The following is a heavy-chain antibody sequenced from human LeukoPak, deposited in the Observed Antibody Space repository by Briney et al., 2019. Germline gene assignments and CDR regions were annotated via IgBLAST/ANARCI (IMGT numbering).Heavy chain of an antibody. CDR1: GFTFSNSA. J-gene: IGHJ4*01. D-gene: IGHD6-19*01. Sequence: PGGSLRLSCAASGFTFSNSAMSWVRQAPGKGLEWVSTLSGSGITTYYADSVKGRFTISRDNSKNTLYLQMNSLRAEGTAVHYCAKGIYSSGWSYFDYWGHGTLVTVSS. CDR2: LSGSGITT. V-gene: IGHV3-23*01. CDR3: AKGIYSSGWSYFDY.